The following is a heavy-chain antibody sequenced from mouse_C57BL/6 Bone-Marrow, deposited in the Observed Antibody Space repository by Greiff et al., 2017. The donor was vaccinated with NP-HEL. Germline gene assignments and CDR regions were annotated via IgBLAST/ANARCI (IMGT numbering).Heavy chain of an antibody. CDR2: IYPGDGDT. V-gene: IGHV1-82*01. Sequence: QVQLKQSGPELVKPGASVKISCKASGYAFSSSWMNWVKQRPGKGLEWIGRIYPGDGDTNYNGKFKGKATLTADKSSSTAYMQLSSLTSEDSAVYFCARAPPNWDGDYWGQGTTLTVSS. D-gene: IGHD4-1*01. J-gene: IGHJ2*01. CDR3: ARAPPNWDGDY. CDR1: GYAFSSSW.